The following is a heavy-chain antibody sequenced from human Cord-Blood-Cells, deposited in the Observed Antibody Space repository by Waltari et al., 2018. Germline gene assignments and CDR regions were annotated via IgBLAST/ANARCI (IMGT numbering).Heavy chain of an antibody. D-gene: IGHD3-9*01. J-gene: IGHJ6*02. CDR1: GGTFISYA. CDR2: IIPIFGTA. V-gene: IGHV1-69*01. CDR3: ARGGTLRYFDWLPYGMDV. Sequence: QAQLVQSGAAVKKPGSSVKVSCKASGGTFISYAISCVRAAPGQGLEWVGGIIPIFGTANYAQKFQGRVTITADESTSTAYMELSSLRSEDTAVYYCARGGTLRYFDWLPYGMDVWGQGTTVTVSS.